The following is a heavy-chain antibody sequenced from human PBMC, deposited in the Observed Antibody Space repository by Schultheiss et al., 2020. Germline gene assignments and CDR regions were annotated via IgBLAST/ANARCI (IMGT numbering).Heavy chain of an antibody. V-gene: IGHV3-15*01. CDR2: IKSKTDGGTT. J-gene: IGHJ6*04. CDR3: TTNYDILTGYIYYYYGMDV. D-gene: IGHD3-9*01. Sequence: GGSLRLSCAASGFTFSNAWMSWVRQAPGKGLEWVGRIKSKTDGGTTDYAAPVKGRFTISRDDSKNTLYLQMNSLKTEDTAVYYCTTNYDILTGYIYYYYGMDVWGKGTTVTVSS. CDR1: GFTFSNAW.